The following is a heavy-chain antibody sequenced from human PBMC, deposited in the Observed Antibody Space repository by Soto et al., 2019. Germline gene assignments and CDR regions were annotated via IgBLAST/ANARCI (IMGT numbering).Heavy chain of an antibody. Sequence: QVQLVQSGAEVKKPGASVKVSCKASGYTFTSYGISWVRQAPGQWLEWMGWISAYNGNTNYAQKLQGRVTMTTDTSTSTAYMELRSLRSDDTAVYYSAREFWGGRSYYYGMDVWGQGTTVTVSS. CDR1: GYTFTSYG. CDR3: AREFWGGRSYYYGMDV. J-gene: IGHJ6*02. V-gene: IGHV1-18*01. D-gene: IGHD3-16*01. CDR2: ISAYNGNT.